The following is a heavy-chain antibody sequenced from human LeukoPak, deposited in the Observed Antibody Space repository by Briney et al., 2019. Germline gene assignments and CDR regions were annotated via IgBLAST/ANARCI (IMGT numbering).Heavy chain of an antibody. Sequence: PGGSLRLSCAASGFTFSSSSMNWVRQAPGKGLEWVSSISIGSNYIYYADSLKGRFTISRDNAKNSLYLQMSSLRAEDTAIYYCARDRSYSGSSGHAFDVWGQGTMVTVSS. D-gene: IGHD1-26*01. CDR3: ARDRSYSGSSGHAFDV. J-gene: IGHJ3*01. CDR1: GFTFSSSS. V-gene: IGHV3-21*01. CDR2: ISIGSNYI.